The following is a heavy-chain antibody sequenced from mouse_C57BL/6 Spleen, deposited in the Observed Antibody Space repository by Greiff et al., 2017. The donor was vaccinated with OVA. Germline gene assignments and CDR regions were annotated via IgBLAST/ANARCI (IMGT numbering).Heavy chain of an antibody. V-gene: IGHV1-15*01. CDR1: GYTFTDYE. J-gene: IGHJ1*03. D-gene: IGHD1-1*01. Sequence: VQVVESGAELVRPGASVTLSCKASGYTFTDYEMHWVKQTPVHGLEWIGAIDPETGGTAYNQKFKGKAILTADKSSSTAYMELRSLTSEDSAVYYCTRPPPVDYWYFDVWGTGTTVTVSS. CDR2: IDPETGGT. CDR3: TRPPPVDYWYFDV.